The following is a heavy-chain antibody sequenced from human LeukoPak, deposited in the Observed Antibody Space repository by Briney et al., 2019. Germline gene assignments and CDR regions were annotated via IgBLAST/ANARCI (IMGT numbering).Heavy chain of an antibody. CDR3: ARDLAAAGTVAALDI. J-gene: IGHJ3*02. Sequence: GGSLRLSCAASGFTFSSYWMSWVRQAPGKGLEWVANIKQDGSEKYYVDSVKGRFTISRDNAKNSLYLQMNSLRAEDTAVYYCARDLAAAGTVAALDIWGQGTMVTVSS. D-gene: IGHD6-13*01. CDR1: GFTFSSYW. CDR2: IKQDGSEK. V-gene: IGHV3-7*01.